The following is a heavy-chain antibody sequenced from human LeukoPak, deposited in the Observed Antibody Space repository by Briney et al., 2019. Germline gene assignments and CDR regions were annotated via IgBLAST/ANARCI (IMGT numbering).Heavy chain of an antibody. J-gene: IGHJ6*04. D-gene: IGHD3-10*01. V-gene: IGHV3-15*01. CDR2: IKGKPDGGTT. CDR1: GFTFSNAW. CDR3: ATNHFGAGSWDV. Sequence: PGGSLRLSCAASGFTFSNAWISWVRQAPGKGLEWVGRIKGKPDGGTTDYAAPVRGRFTISRDDSRNTFYLQMNSLKTEDTAVYYCATNHFGAGSWDVWGKGTTVTVSS.